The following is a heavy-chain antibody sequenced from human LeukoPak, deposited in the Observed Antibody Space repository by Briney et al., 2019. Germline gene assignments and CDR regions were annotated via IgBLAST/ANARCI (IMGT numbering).Heavy chain of an antibody. J-gene: IGHJ4*02. CDR1: GDSLSSNSAT. CDR3: ARGANFALDY. V-gene: IGHV6-1*01. Sequence: PSQTLSLTCAISGDSLSSNSATWNWIRQSPSRGLEWLGRTYYRSRWYNEYAVSVKSRITINPDTSENQFSLQLNSVTPEDTAVYYCARGANFALDYWGQGTLVTVSS. CDR2: TYYRSRWYN. D-gene: IGHD5-24*01.